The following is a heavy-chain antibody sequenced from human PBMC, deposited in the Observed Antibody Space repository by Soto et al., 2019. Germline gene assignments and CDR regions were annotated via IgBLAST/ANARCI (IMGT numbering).Heavy chain of an antibody. CDR2: ISANNGNT. J-gene: IGHJ4*02. Sequence: ASVKVSCKASGYTFTSYGISWVRQAPGQGLEWMGRISANNGNTNYAQKFQGRVTMTTNTSISTAYMELSSLRSEDTAVYYCARGRRFGELSYAYWGQGTLVTVSS. V-gene: IGHV1-18*01. CDR3: ARGRRFGELSYAY. CDR1: GYTFTSYG. D-gene: IGHD3-10*01.